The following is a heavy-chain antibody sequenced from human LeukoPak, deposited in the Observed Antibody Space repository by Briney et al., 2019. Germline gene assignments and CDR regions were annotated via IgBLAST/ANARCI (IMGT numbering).Heavy chain of an antibody. CDR2: ISSSSSTI. J-gene: IGHJ5*02. D-gene: IGHD3-3*01. Sequence: PGGSLRLSCAASGFTFSSYSMNWVRQAPGKGLEWVSYISSSSSTIYYADSVKGRFTISRDNAKNSLYLQMNSLRAEDTAVYYCASTRNPQLYYDFWSGYYRAWGQGTLVTVSS. CDR1: GFTFSSYS. CDR3: ASTRNPQLYYDFWSGYYRA. V-gene: IGHV3-48*01.